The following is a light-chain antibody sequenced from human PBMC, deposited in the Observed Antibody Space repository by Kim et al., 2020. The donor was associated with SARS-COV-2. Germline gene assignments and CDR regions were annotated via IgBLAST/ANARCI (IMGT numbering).Light chain of an antibody. CDR2: DAS. CDR3: QQYDTLPFT. V-gene: IGKV1-33*01. Sequence: DIQMTQSPYSLSASVGDRVTITCQASQDISNYLNWYQQKPGKAPKLLIYDASNLETGVPSRFSGSGSGTDFTFTISSLQPEDIATYYCQQYDTLPFTFGPGTKVDIK. J-gene: IGKJ3*01. CDR1: QDISNY.